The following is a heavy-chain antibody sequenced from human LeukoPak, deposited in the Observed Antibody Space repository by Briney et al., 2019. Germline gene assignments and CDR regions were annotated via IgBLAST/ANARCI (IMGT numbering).Heavy chain of an antibody. D-gene: IGHD2-2*01. J-gene: IGHJ5*02. CDR2: IRPDGDDK. Sequence: GGTLRLSCAVSGFMFRDYWMAWVRQAPGKGLEWVANIRPDGDDKYYVESVRGRFTISRDNAQNSLSLQMDSLRVEDSAVYHCGRWGITAALDRWGQGTLVSVSS. CDR3: GRWGITAALDR. CDR1: GFMFRDYW. V-gene: IGHV3-7*01.